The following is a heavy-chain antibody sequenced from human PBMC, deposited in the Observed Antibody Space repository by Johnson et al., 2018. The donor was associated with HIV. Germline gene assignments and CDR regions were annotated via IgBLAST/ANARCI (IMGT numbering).Heavy chain of an antibody. D-gene: IGHD4-11*01. Sequence: QMQLVESGGGVVQPGGSLRLSCAASGFTFSSYGMHWVRQAPGKGLEWVAVIWYDGSNKYYADSVKGRFTISRDNSKNTLYLQMNSLRAEDTAVYYCAKILSSRYTVTTLADDAFDIWGQGTMVTVSS. CDR2: IWYDGSNK. CDR3: AKILSSRYTVTTLADDAFDI. V-gene: IGHV3-33*06. J-gene: IGHJ3*02. CDR1: GFTFSSYG.